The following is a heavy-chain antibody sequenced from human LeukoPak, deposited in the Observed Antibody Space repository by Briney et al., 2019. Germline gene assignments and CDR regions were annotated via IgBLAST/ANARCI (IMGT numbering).Heavy chain of an antibody. Sequence: QSGGSLRLSCAASGFTVSNYYMGWVRQAPGKGLEWVSVIYTDGRTYYADSVKGRFTVSRDSSKNILYLQMSSLRAEDTAAYYCTRDRGCYDTSPPDWGQGTLVTVSS. J-gene: IGHJ4*02. V-gene: IGHV3-53*01. D-gene: IGHD3-22*01. CDR1: GFTVSNYY. CDR2: IYTDGRT. CDR3: TRDRGCYDTSPPD.